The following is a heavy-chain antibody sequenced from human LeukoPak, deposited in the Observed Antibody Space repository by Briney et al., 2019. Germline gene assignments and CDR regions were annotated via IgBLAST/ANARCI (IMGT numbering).Heavy chain of an antibody. J-gene: IGHJ5*02. D-gene: IGHD5-24*01. CDR2: ISSSGTTI. Sequence: QPGGSLRLSCAASGFTFTTYGMHWVRQAPGKGLEWVSYISSSGTTIYYADSVKGRFTISRDNAKNSLYLQMNSLRVEDTAVYYCARGPLGGYNSAWFDPWGQGTLVTVSS. CDR3: ARGPLGGYNSAWFDP. V-gene: IGHV3-48*03. CDR1: GFTFTTYG.